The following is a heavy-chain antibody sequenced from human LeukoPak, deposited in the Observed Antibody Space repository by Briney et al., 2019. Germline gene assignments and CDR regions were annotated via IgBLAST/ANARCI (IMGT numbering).Heavy chain of an antibody. V-gene: IGHV4-59*08. D-gene: IGHD3-9*01. CDR3: ARLSNYGILTGNSWFDS. J-gene: IGHJ5*01. CDR2: IYYSGST. Sequence: SETLSLTCTVSGDSITSYYWTWIRQPPGKALEWIGYIYYSGSTNYSPSLKSRVTISLDKFKTQFFLKLSSVAAADTAVYYCARLSNYGILTGNSWFDSWGQGTLVTVSS. CDR1: GDSITSYY.